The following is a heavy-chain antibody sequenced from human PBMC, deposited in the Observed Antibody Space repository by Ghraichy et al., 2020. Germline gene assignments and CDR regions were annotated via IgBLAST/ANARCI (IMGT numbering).Heavy chain of an antibody. CDR2: ISGSGGST. CDR3: AKEYALANYDYVWGSYRYPIRPLDY. D-gene: IGHD3-16*02. CDR1: GFTFSSYA. V-gene: IGHV3-23*01. Sequence: GGSLRLSCAASGFTFSSYAMSWVRQAPGKGLEWVSAISGSGGSTYYADSVKGRFTISRDNSKNTLYLQMNSLRAEDTAVYYCAKEYALANYDYVWGSYRYPIRPLDYWGQGTLVTVSS. J-gene: IGHJ4*02.